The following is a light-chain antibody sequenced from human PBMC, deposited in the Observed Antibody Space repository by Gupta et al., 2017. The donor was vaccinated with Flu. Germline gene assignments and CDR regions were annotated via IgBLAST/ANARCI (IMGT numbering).Light chain of an antibody. CDR3: QQFPLT. Sequence: VMTQSPPTLSVSPGESATLSCRASQNIGDKLAWYQQKPGQAPRLLIYGTSTRATGVPARFSGSGSGTEFTLTISSLQSEDFGVYYCQQFPLTFGGGTRVEVK. J-gene: IGKJ4*01. CDR2: GTS. CDR1: QNIGDK. V-gene: IGKV3-15*01.